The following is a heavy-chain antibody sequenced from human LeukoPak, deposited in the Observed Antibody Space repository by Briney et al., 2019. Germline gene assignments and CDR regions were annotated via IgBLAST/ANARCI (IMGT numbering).Heavy chain of an antibody. D-gene: IGHD3-9*01. CDR1: GFTFSSYG. CDR2: IWYDGNNK. Sequence: TGGSLRLSCAASGFTFSSYGMHWVRQALGKGLEWVAVIWYDGNNKYYADSVKGRFTISRDNSKNTLYLQMNSLRAEDTAVYYCARSTSSEYDIYHFDYWGQGTLVTVSS. CDR3: ARSTSSEYDIYHFDY. J-gene: IGHJ4*02. V-gene: IGHV3-33*01.